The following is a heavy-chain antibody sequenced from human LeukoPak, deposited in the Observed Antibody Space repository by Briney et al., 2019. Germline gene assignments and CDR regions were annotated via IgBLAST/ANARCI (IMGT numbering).Heavy chain of an antibody. CDR1: DGSISSSSYY. V-gene: IGHV4-39*01. CDR2: IYYSGST. CDR3: ARHVRADGFIAARPFDH. D-gene: IGHD6-6*01. J-gene: IGHJ5*02. Sequence: SETLSLTCTVSDGSISSSSYYWGWIRQPPGKGLEWIGSIYYSGSTYYNPSLKSRVTISVDTSKNQFSLKLSSVTAADTAVYYCARHVRADGFIAARPFDHWGQGTLVTVSS.